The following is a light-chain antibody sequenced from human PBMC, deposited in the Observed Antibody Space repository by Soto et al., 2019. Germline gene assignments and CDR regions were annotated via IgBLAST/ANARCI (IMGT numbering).Light chain of an antibody. Sequence: SVLTQPASVSGPPGQSITISCTGTSSDVGSYNLVSWYQQHPGKAPKLMIYEVSKRPSGVSNRFSGSKSGNTASLTISGLQAEDEADYYCCSYAGSSTFAYVFGTGTKVTVL. V-gene: IGLV2-23*02. CDR1: SSDVGSYNL. CDR2: EVS. CDR3: CSYAGSSTFAYV. J-gene: IGLJ1*01.